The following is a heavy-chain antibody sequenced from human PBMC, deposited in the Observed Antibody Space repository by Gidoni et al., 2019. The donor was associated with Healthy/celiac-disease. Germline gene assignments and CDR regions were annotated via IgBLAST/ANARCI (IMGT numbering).Heavy chain of an antibody. CDR3: AKDVRIAAAGELPDY. CDR1: GFTFYAYA. Sequence: EVQLVESGGGLVQPGRSLTLSCSASGFTFYAYAMHWVRQAPGKGLGCVSGISWNSGSIGYADSVKGRFTISRDNAKNSLYLQMNSLRAEDTALYYCAKDVRIAAAGELPDYWGQGTLVTVSS. D-gene: IGHD6-13*01. J-gene: IGHJ4*02. V-gene: IGHV3-9*01. CDR2: ISWNSGSI.